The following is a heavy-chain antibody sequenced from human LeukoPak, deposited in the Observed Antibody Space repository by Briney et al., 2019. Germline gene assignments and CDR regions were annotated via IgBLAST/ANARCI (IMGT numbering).Heavy chain of an antibody. CDR1: GFTFSTYW. J-gene: IGHJ4*02. V-gene: IGHV3-23*01. CDR3: AKCLLSSGYQFDS. D-gene: IGHD3-22*01. Sequence: GGSLRLSCGASGFTFSTYWMSWVRQAPGKGLEWVSAISGSGGTTYFADSVKGRFTISRDNSKNTVSLQMNSLRAEDTAVYYCAKCLLSSGYQFDSWGQGTLVTVSS. CDR2: ISGSGGTT.